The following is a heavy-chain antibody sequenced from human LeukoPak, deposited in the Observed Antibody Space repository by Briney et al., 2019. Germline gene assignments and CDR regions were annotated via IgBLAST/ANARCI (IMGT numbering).Heavy chain of an antibody. CDR1: GGSISSYY. D-gene: IGHD3-22*01. CDR3: ATHSSGYDSGNDAFDI. J-gene: IGHJ3*02. Sequence: SETLSLTCTVSGGSISSYYWSWIRQPPGKGLEWIGYIYYSGSTDYNPSLKSRVTISVDTSKNRFSLKLSSVTAADTAVYYCATHSSGYDSGNDAFDIWGQGTMVTVSS. CDR2: IYYSGST. V-gene: IGHV4-59*08.